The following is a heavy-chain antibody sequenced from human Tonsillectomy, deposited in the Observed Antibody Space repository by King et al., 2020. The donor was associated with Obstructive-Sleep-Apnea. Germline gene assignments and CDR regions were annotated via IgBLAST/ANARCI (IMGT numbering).Heavy chain of an antibody. J-gene: IGHJ3*02. V-gene: IGHV3-21*01. D-gene: IGHD3-9*01. CDR1: GFTFSSYS. CDR3: ARALTYDILTGYYRDAFDI. Sequence: VQLVESGGGLVKPGGSLRLSCAASGFTFSSYSMNWVRQAPGKGLEWVSSISSSSSYIYYADSLKGRFTISRDNAKNSLYLQMNSLRVEDTAVYYCARALTYDILTGYYRDAFDIWGQGTMVTVSS. CDR2: ISSSSSYI.